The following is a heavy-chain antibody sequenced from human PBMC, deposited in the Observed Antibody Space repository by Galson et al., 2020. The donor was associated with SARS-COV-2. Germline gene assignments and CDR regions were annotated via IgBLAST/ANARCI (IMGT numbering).Heavy chain of an antibody. CDR3: AKGGPAVAGSLYGMDV. D-gene: IGHD6-19*01. CDR1: GFTISTYA. J-gene: IGHJ6*02. V-gene: IGHV3-23*01. Sequence: SLRLSCAASGFTISTYAMSWVRQAPGKGLEWVSGISGSAGSTYYADSVKGRFSISRDSSKNTLYLQINSLRADDTAIFYCAKGGPAVAGSLYGMDVWGQGTTVTVSS. CDR2: ISGSAGST.